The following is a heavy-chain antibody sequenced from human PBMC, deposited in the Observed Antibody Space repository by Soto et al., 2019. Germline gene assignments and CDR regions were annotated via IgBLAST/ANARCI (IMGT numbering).Heavy chain of an antibody. Sequence: QVQLVESGGGVVQPGRSLRLSCAASGFTFSSHAMHWVRQAPGKGLEWVAVISYDGSKKYYADSVKGRFTISRDNSKNTLYLQMNSLRAEDTAVYYCARDPPPHFNTLSDYYYYGMDVWGQGTTVTVSS. CDR3: ARDPPPHFNTLSDYYYYGMDV. J-gene: IGHJ6*02. D-gene: IGHD1-26*01. V-gene: IGHV3-30-3*01. CDR2: ISYDGSKK. CDR1: GFTFSSHA.